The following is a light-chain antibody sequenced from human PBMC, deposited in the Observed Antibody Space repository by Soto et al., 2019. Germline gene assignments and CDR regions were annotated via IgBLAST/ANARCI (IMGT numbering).Light chain of an antibody. CDR2: EVS. J-gene: IGLJ1*01. CDR3: SSFTSSSTYV. Sequence: QSVLTQPPSVSGSPGHSVAISSTGTSSDVGSYNRVSWYQQPPGTAPKLLIYEVSNRPSGVPDRFSGSKSGNTASLTISGLQAEDEADYYWSSFTSSSTYVFGTGTKVTVL. CDR1: SSDVGSYNR. V-gene: IGLV2-18*02.